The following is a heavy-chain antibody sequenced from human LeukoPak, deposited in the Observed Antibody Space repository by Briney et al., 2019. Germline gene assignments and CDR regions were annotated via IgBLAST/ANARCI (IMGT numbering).Heavy chain of an antibody. Sequence: GGSLRLSCAVSGLTGSSNFMTWVRQAPGKGLEWVSAMYRGGSTFYADSVRGRFNISRDNSKNTMFLKMSSLRVEDAAVYYCASSGTASRGAMDVWGQGTTVTVSS. CDR1: GLTGSSNF. CDR3: ASSGTASRGAMDV. J-gene: IGHJ6*02. V-gene: IGHV3-66*01. D-gene: IGHD1-14*01. CDR2: MYRGGST.